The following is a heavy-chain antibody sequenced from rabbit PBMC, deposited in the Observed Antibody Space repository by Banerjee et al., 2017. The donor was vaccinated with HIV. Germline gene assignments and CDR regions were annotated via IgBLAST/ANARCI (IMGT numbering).Heavy chain of an antibody. V-gene: IGHV1S45*01. J-gene: IGHJ4*01. CDR3: ARGAGGSSDDTRYFNL. Sequence: QEQLKESGGGLVQPEGSLTLTCTASGFSFSSGYYMCWVRQAPGKGLEWIACIYTGSSGSTYYASWAKGRFTISKTSSTTVTLQMTSLTAADTATYFCARGAGGSSDDTRYFNLWAPGTLVTVS. CDR2: IYTGSSGST. CDR1: GFSFSSGYY. D-gene: IGHD8-1*01.